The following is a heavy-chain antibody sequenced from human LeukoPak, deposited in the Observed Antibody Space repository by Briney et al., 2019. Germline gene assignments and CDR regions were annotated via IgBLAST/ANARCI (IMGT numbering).Heavy chain of an antibody. J-gene: IGHJ4*02. CDR3: ARKFLGSRGYYFDY. D-gene: IGHD3-10*01. CDR1: GYTLTNYD. Sequence: ASVKVSCKASGYTLTNYDINWVRQATGQGLEWMGWMNPNTGNTGYAQKFQGRVTMTRDTSISTAYMELSSLRSDDTAVYYCARKFLGSRGYYFDYWGQGTLVTVSS. CDR2: MNPNTGNT. V-gene: IGHV1-8*01.